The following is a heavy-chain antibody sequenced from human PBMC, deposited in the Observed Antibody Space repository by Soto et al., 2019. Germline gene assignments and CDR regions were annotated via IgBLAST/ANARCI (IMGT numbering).Heavy chain of an antibody. Sequence: EVQLVECGGGLVQPGGSLRLSCGACGFTFSSYSMNWVRQAPGKGLEWVSYISSSSSTIYYADSVKGRFTISRDNAKNSLYLKTISLRADDTAVYYCARDTLVRTSGGSAFDMWGSGTMVTVSS. CDR2: ISSSSSTI. V-gene: IGHV3-48*04. J-gene: IGHJ3*02. CDR3: ARDTLVRTSGGSAFDM. CDR1: GFTFSSYS. D-gene: IGHD2-15*01.